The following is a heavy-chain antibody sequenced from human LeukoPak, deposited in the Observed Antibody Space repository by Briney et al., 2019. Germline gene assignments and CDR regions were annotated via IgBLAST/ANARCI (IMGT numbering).Heavy chain of an antibody. D-gene: IGHD6-13*01. CDR2: ISAYNGNA. V-gene: IGHV1-18*01. Sequence: ISAYNGNANYAQKLQGRVTMTTDTSTSTAYMELRSLRSDDTAVYYCARDRSSSWLDWYFDLWGRGTLVTVSS. CDR3: ARDRSSSWLDWYFDL. J-gene: IGHJ2*01.